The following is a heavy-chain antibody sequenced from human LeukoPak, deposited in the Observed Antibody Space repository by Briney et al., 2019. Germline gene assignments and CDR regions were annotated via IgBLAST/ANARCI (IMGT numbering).Heavy chain of an antibody. CDR3: AKQKTGAYFDY. J-gene: IGHJ4*02. CDR1: GFTFSSYA. CDR2: ISGSGGST. V-gene: IGHV3-23*01. Sequence: GGSLRLSCAASGFTFSSYAMSWVRQAPGKGLEWVSAISGSGGSTYYADSVRGRFTISRDNSKNTLYLQMNSLRADDTAVYYCAKQKTGAYFDYWGQGTLVTVSS.